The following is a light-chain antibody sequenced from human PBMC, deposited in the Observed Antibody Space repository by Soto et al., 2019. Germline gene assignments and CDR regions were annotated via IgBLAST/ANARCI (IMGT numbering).Light chain of an antibody. CDR1: SSDVGTYIY. Sequence: QSALTQPRSVSGSPGQSVTISCTGTSSDVGTYIYVSWYQQHPGKAPKLMIYAVSQRPSGVPDRFSGSKSGNTASLTISGLQAEDEADYYCCSYAGSYSYVFGTGTKVTVL. V-gene: IGLV2-11*01. CDR2: AVS. J-gene: IGLJ1*01. CDR3: CSYAGSYSYV.